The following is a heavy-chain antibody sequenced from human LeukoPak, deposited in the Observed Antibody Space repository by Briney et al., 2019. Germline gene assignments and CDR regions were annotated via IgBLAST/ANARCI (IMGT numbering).Heavy chain of an antibody. J-gene: IGHJ4*02. Sequence: GGSLRLSCAASGFTFSNLWMSWVRQAPGKGLGWVANIKQDGSDKYYVDSVKGRFTISRDNAKNSLYLQMNSLRAEDTAIYYCATSTAAAGTDWGQGTLVTVSS. D-gene: IGHD6-13*01. CDR2: IKQDGSDK. CDR1: GFTFSNLW. V-gene: IGHV3-7*03. CDR3: ATSTAAAGTD.